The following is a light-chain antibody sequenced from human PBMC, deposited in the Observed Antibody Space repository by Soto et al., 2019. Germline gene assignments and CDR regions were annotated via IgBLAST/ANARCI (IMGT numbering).Light chain of an antibody. CDR2: GAS. Sequence: TLLTPSPGTVYLSPGERATLSCRASQSVSARTVAWYHQKPGQPPRLLVYGASSRATGSPDRFSGSGSGTDSTLTISRLGPDELGMFYCQQYGNSPLTCGGGTKVDIK. V-gene: IGKV3-20*01. J-gene: IGKJ4*01. CDR3: QQYGNSPLT. CDR1: QSVSART.